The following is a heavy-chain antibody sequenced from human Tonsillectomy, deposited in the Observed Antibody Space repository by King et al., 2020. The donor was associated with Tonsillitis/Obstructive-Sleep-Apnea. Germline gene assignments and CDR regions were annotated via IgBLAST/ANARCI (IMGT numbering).Heavy chain of an antibody. V-gene: IGHV3-7*01. J-gene: IGHJ3*02. CDR3: ARDMVTTIVLVPFDI. Sequence: VQLVESGGSLVQPGKSLRLSCAASGFTFSSYWMTWVRQAPGKGLEWVANINQDGTEKYYVDSVKGRFIISRDNAKNSLYLQMNSLRAEDTAMYYCARDMVTTIVLVPFDIWGQGTMVAVSS. CDR1: GFTFSSYW. CDR2: INQDGTEK. D-gene: IGHD3-22*01.